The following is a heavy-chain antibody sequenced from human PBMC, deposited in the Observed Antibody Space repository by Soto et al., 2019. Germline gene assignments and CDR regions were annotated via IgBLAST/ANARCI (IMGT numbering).Heavy chain of an antibody. CDR1: GDSISSGGYS. V-gene: IGHV4-30-2*06. Sequence: QLQLQESGSGLVKPSETLSLTCSVSGDSISSGGYSWSWFRLSPGRGLEWIGYIYRSGSISFTPYLGGPVPLSVDVSNDQFSLQVSSVPAADTAVYSCARGQASAVTWFDPWAPGTLVTVPS. CDR3: ARGQASAVTWFDP. D-gene: IGHD5-18*01. J-gene: IGHJ5*02. CDR2: IYRSGSI.